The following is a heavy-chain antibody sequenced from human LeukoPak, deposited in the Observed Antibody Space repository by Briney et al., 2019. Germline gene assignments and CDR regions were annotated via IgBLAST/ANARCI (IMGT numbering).Heavy chain of an antibody. CDR1: GGSLRSYY. V-gene: IGHV4-59*01. CDR2: ISDNGST. CDR3: AGYNYNFWAGFYGMTPFAPALDY. Sequence: SETLSLTCTVSGGSLRSYYWSWIRQPPGKGLEWIGYISDNGSTEHNPSLKSRVTISTDTSKNHFSLKLSSVTAADTAVYFCAGYNYNFWAGFYGMTPFAPALDYWGQGIRVTVSS. D-gene: IGHD3/OR15-3a*01. J-gene: IGHJ4*02.